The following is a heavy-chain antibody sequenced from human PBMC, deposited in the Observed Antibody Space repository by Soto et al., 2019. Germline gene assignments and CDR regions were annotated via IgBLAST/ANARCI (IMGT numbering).Heavy chain of an antibody. Sequence: QVQLQESGPGLVKPSQTLSLTCTVSGGSISSGDYYWSWIRQHPGKGLEWIGYIYYSGSSYYNPSLKSRVTLSVDTSKNQFSLKLSSVTAAVTAMYFCARWWSGSRQRFDPWGQGTLVTVSS. J-gene: IGHJ5*02. CDR2: IYYSGSS. D-gene: IGHD3-3*01. V-gene: IGHV4-31*03. CDR1: GGSISSGDYY. CDR3: ARWWSGSRQRFDP.